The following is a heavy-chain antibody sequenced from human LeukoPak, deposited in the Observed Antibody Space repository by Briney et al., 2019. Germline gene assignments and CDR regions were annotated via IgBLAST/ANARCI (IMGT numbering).Heavy chain of an antibody. D-gene: IGHD5-12*01. CDR1: GFTFNSYW. CDR2: IKHDGSEK. CDR3: ARDSGHTGYDLLDY. Sequence: PGGSLILSCADSGFTFNSYWMGWVRQTPGKGLEWVANIKHDGSEKYYVDSVEGRFTISRDNAKNSLFLQMNSLRAEDTAVYYCARDSGHTGYDLLDYWGQGTLVTVSS. V-gene: IGHV3-7*01. J-gene: IGHJ4*02.